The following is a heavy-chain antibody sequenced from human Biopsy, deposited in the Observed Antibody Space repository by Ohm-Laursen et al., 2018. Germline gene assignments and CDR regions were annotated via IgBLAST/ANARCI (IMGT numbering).Heavy chain of an antibody. CDR1: GFPFSTYA. D-gene: IGHD1-26*01. V-gene: IGHV3-23*01. Sequence: SLRLSCAASGFPFSTYALRWGRRTPGKGLEGGSSINGGGDGTFYADSVKGRFSISRDNSKNTLYLQMKSLRAEDTALYYCAKDLKWDVSADYFDFWGQGTLVTVSS. CDR2: INGGGDGT. CDR3: AKDLKWDVSADYFDF. J-gene: IGHJ4*02.